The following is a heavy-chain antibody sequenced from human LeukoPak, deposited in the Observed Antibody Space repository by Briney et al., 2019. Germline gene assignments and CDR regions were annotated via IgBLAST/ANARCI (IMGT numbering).Heavy chain of an antibody. CDR1: GFTFSSYA. V-gene: IGHV3-23*01. Sequence: GGPLRLSCAASGFTFSSYAMSWVRQAPGKGLEWVSTIGGNGGSTYYADSVKGRFTISRDNSKNTLYLQMNSLRAEDTAVYYCAKDGRVVVVAATWNYGMDVWGQGTTVTVSS. J-gene: IGHJ6*02. CDR2: IGGNGGST. D-gene: IGHD2-15*01. CDR3: AKDGRVVVVAATWNYGMDV.